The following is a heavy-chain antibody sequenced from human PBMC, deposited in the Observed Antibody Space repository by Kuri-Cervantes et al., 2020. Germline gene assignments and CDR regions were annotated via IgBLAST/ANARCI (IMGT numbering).Heavy chain of an antibody. Sequence: GSLRLSCTVSGASISSSNYYWGWIRQPPGKGLEWIGTISHVVGTYYNPSLESRLTTSIDTSKNQFSLKLSSVTAADTAVYYCVRLFGIAAAGQIDYWGQGSLVTVSS. CDR3: VRLFGIAAAGQIDY. V-gene: IGHV4-39*01. J-gene: IGHJ4*02. CDR2: ISHVVGT. D-gene: IGHD6-13*01. CDR1: GASISSSNYY.